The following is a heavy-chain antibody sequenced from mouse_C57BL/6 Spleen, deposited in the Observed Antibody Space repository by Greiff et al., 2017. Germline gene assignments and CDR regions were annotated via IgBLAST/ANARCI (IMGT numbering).Heavy chain of an antibody. V-gene: IGHV1-69*01. CDR2: IDPSDSYT. CDR1: GYTFTSYW. J-gene: IGHJ1*03. CDR3: ARRPLSHWYFDV. Sequence: VQLKQPGAELVMPGASVKLSCKASGYTFTSYWMHWVKQRPGQGLEWIGEIDPSDSYTNYNQKFKGKSTLTVDKSSSTAYMQLSSLTSEDSAVYYCARRPLSHWYFDVWGTGTTVTVSS.